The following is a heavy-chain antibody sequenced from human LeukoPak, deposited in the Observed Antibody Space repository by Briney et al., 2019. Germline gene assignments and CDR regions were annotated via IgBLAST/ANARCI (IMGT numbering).Heavy chain of an antibody. D-gene: IGHD4-17*01. CDR3: AADGRDYGDYVVAFDI. Sequence: TSVKVSCKASGFTFTSPAVQWVRQARGQRLEWIGWIVVGSGNTNYAQKFQERVTITRDMSTSTAYMELSSLRSGDTAVYYCAADGRDYGDYVVAFDIWGQGTMVTVSS. CDR1: GFTFTSPA. J-gene: IGHJ3*02. CDR2: IVVGSGNT. V-gene: IGHV1-58*01.